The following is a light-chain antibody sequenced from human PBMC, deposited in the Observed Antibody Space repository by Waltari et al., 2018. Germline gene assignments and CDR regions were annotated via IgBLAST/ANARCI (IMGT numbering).Light chain of an antibody. CDR1: SSNIRSGYD. Sequence: QSVLTQPPSVSGAPGQRVTISCTGSSSNIRSGYDVPYYHQHPARAPKILIYNNITRPSGVPDRFSASKSGTSASLAITGLQAEDEADYYCQSYDSSLSGCVFGTGTKVTVL. J-gene: IGLJ1*01. CDR3: QSYDSSLSGCV. CDR2: NNI. V-gene: IGLV1-40*01.